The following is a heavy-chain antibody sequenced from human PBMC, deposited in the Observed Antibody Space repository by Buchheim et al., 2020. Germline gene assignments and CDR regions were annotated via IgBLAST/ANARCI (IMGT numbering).Heavy chain of an antibody. CDR1: GFTFSSYA. CDR2: ISYDGSNK. Sequence: QVQLVESGGGGVQPGRSLRLSCAASGFTFSSYAMHWARQAPGKGLEWVAVISYDGSNKYYADPVKGRFTISRDNSKNTLYLQMNSLRAEYTAVYYCARDIAAALYYYGMDVWGQGTT. CDR3: ARDIAAALYYYGMDV. J-gene: IGHJ6*02. V-gene: IGHV3-30*04. D-gene: IGHD6-13*01.